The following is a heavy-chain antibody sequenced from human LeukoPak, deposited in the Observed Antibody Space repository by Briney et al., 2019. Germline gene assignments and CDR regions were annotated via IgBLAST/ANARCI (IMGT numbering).Heavy chain of an antibody. CDR2: LYSGGAT. CDR3: TKLKGWYGEGFFDY. D-gene: IGHD6-19*01. V-gene: IGHV3-53*01. CDR1: GFTVSSSY. J-gene: IGHJ4*02. Sequence: GGSLRLSCAASGFTVSSSYMSWVRQPAGKGLEWVSVLYSGGATFYADSVKGRFTISRDTSKNTLYLQMNDLRADDTAVYYCTKLKGWYGEGFFDYWGQGTLVTVSS.